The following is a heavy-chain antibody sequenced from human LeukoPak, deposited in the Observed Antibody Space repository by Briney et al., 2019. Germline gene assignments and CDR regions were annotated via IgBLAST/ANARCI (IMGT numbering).Heavy chain of an antibody. Sequence: ASVKVSCKASGCTFTSYGISWVRQAPGQGLEWMGWISTYNGNTHYAQKLQGRVTMTTDTSTSTAYMGLRSLRSDDTAVYYCARSSLAVAGSVFDYWGQGTLVTVSS. CDR3: ARSSLAVAGSVFDY. CDR1: GCTFTSYG. J-gene: IGHJ4*02. D-gene: IGHD6-19*01. V-gene: IGHV1-18*01. CDR2: ISTYNGNT.